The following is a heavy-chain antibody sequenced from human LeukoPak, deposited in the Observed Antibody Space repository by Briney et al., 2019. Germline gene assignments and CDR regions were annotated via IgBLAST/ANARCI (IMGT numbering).Heavy chain of an antibody. CDR3: ARVHYYYGSGTKYNWFDP. D-gene: IGHD3-10*01. J-gene: IGHJ5*02. CDR1: GGSISSSSYY. CDR2: IYYSGST. Sequence: KSSETLSLTCTVSGGSISSSSYYWGWIRQPPGKGLEWIGSIYYSGSTYYNPSLKSRVTISVDTSKNQFSLKLSSVTAADTAVYYCARVHYYYGSGTKYNWFDPWGQGTLVTVSS. V-gene: IGHV4-39*07.